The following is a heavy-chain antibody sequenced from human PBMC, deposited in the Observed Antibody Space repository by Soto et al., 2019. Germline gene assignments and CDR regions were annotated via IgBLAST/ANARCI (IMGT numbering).Heavy chain of an antibody. CDR2: IYYSGST. J-gene: IGHJ3*02. CDR3: ARGAPRDGGGDCSARGDAFDI. V-gene: IGHV4-61*01. CDR1: GGSVSSGSYY. Sequence: SETLSLTCTVSGGSVSSGSYYWSWIRQPPGKGLEWIGYIYYSGSTNYNPSLKSRVTISVDTSKNRFSLKLSSVTAADTAVYYCARGAPRDGGGDCSARGDAFDIGGEGTMVTV. D-gene: IGHD2-21*02.